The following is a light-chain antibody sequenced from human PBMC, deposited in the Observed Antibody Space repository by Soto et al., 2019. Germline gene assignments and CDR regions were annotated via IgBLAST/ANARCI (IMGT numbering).Light chain of an antibody. V-gene: IGKV1-12*01. Sequence: DIRMNQFPSSVSASVGDRVTITCRADQPVTHWLAWYQHKPGKAPRLLLYAASGLYSGVPARFSGGGSGTDYTLTISGLQPEDFATYYCQQDTVVGPGTTVESK. CDR1: QPVTHW. J-gene: IGKJ3*01. CDR3: QQDTV. CDR2: AAS.